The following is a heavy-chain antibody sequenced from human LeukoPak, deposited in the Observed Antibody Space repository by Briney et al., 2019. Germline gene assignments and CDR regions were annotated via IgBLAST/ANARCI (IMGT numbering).Heavy chain of an antibody. CDR3: VSDEDYMDV. V-gene: IGHV3-21*01. CDR2: ISSSSGYT. J-gene: IGHJ6*03. Sequence: PGGSLRLSCAASGFTFSSYSMNWVRQAPGKGLEWVSYISSSSGYTYYADSVKGRFTISRDNAKNSLYLQMNSLRDDDTAVYYCVSDEDYMDVWGKGTTVTVSS. CDR1: GFTFSSYS.